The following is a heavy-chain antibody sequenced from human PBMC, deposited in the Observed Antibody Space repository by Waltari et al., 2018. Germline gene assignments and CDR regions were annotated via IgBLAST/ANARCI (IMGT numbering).Heavy chain of an antibody. Sequence: EVQLVESGGGLVQPGGSLRLSCAASGSTFMNFAMSRVRQAPGKGLEWVSTITESGDTFYADSVKGRFATSRDNYKNTLSLQMNSLRAEDTAVYYCVKQRVRASPIFDYWGLGTLVTVSS. CDR3: VKQRVRASPIFDY. J-gene: IGHJ4*02. CDR1: GSTFMNFA. CDR2: ITESGDT. D-gene: IGHD6-25*01. V-gene: IGHV3-23*04.